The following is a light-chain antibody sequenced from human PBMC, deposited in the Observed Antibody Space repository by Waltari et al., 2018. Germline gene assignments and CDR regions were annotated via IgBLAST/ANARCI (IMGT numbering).Light chain of an antibody. J-gene: IGKJ1*01. CDR1: QDISNY. CDR2: DAS. V-gene: IGKV1-33*01. CDR3: QQYFNWPLT. Sequence: DIQMTQSPSSLSASVGDRVTITCQASQDISNYLNWYQQKPGKAPKLLIYDASNLETGGPSRFSGSGSGTDFTFTISSLQPEDIATYYCQQYFNWPLTFGQGTKVEI.